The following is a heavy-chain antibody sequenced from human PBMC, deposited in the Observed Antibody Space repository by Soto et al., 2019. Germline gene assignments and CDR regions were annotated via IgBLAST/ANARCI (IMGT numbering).Heavy chain of an antibody. V-gene: IGHV3-21*01. J-gene: IGHJ6*02. CDR1: GFTFSSYS. D-gene: IGHD6-13*01. CDR2: ISSSSYI. Sequence: GGSLRLSCAASGFTFSSYSMNWVRQAPGKGLEWVSSISSSSYIYYADSVKGRFTISRDNAKNSLYLQMNSLRAEDTAVYYCARETYSSSWYHYGMDVWGQGTTVTVSS. CDR3: ARETYSSSWYHYGMDV.